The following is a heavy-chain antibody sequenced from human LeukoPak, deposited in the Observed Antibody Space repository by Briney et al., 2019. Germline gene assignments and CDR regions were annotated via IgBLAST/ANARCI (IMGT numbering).Heavy chain of an antibody. J-gene: IGHJ6*02. CDR2: IFPGNSNT. D-gene: IGHD3-9*01. CDR3: ARMSGRLRYFDWLVQLYYYYGMDV. Sequence: GECLQSSCWASGYCFISYWIRCVLQMPRKNRVWRVSIFPGNSNTRYSPSFQGQDTISADKSISNDYMKWSSLKASDTDMYYCARMSGRLRYFDWLVQLYYYYGMDVWGQRTTVTVSS. V-gene: IGHV5-51*01. CDR1: GYCFISYW.